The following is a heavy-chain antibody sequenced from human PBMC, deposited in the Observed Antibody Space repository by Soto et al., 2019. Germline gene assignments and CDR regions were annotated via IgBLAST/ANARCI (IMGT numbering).Heavy chain of an antibody. J-gene: IGHJ6*02. Sequence: QVQLQESGPGLVKPSQTLSLTCTVSGGSISSGGYYWSWIRQHPGKGLEWIGYLYYSGSAYYNPSLKSRVTISVDTSKNQFSLKRSSVTAADTAVYYCASGTEVSPSWDVWGQGTTVTVSS. D-gene: IGHD1-26*01. CDR2: LYYSGSA. CDR1: GGSISSGGYY. CDR3: ASGTEVSPSWDV. V-gene: IGHV4-31*03.